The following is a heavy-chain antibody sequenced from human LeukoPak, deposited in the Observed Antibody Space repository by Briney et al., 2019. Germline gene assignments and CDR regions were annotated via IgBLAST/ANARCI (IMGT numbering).Heavy chain of an antibody. V-gene: IGHV4-39*07. CDR2: IYHSGRT. CDR1: GGSISSSSYY. D-gene: IGHD3-10*01. CDR3: ARDNGYYYGSGSYLNGNNWFDP. Sequence: SETLSLTCTVSGGSISSSSYYWGWIRQPPRKGLEWIGSIYHSGRTYYNPSLKSRVTISVDTSKNQFSLRLSSLTAADTAVYYCARDNGYYYGSGSYLNGNNWFDPWGQGTLVTVSS. J-gene: IGHJ5*02.